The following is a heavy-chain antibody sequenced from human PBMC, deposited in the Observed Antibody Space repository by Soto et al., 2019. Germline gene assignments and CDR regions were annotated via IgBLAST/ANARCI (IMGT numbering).Heavy chain of an antibody. D-gene: IGHD4-17*01. CDR1: GYTFTSYD. J-gene: IGHJ5*02. Sequence: QVQLVQSGAEVKKPGASVKVSCKASGYTFTSYDINWVRQATGQGLEYLGWMNPNSGNTAYVQKFQGRVPMTWDTSITTAYMELGSLRAEDTAVYFCARGIKYGAYSRWFDPWAQGTLVTVSS. V-gene: IGHV1-8*01. CDR3: ARGIKYGAYSRWFDP. CDR2: MNPNSGNT.